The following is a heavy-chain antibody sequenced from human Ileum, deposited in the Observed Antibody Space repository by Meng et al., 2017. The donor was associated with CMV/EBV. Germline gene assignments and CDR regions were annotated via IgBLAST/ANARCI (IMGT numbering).Heavy chain of an antibody. Sequence: QVQLEQTRTEVEQPGTLVKLACKTSGNTFTDKHLHWVRQATVQVLEWIGWLYPQNGGTYFEQKFQGRVNMTGDTSITKAYMELSSMYSDDTAIYFCVKEDRYFDFWGQGTLVTVSS. D-gene: IGHD1-14*01. CDR3: VKEDRYFDF. CDR2: LYPQNGGT. CDR1: GNTFTDKH. J-gene: IGHJ4*02. V-gene: IGHV1-2*02.